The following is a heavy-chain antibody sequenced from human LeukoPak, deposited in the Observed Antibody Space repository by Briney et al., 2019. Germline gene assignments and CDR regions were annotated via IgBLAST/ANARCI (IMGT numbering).Heavy chain of an antibody. D-gene: IGHD6-19*01. Sequence: SETLSLTCTVSGGSISSYYWSWIRQPPGKGLEWIGYICYSGSTNYNPSLKSRVTISVDTSKNQFSLKLSSVTAADTAVYYCARSAGYSSGWYELPDYYYYMDVWGKGTTVTVSS. CDR3: ARSAGYSSGWYELPDYYYYMDV. CDR2: ICYSGST. J-gene: IGHJ6*03. CDR1: GGSISSYY. V-gene: IGHV4-59*01.